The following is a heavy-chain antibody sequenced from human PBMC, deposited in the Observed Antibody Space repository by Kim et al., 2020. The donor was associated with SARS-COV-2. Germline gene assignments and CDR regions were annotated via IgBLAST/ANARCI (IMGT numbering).Heavy chain of an antibody. J-gene: IGHJ3*02. V-gene: IGHV4-4*07. CDR1: GGSISNYY. CDR3: ARERYTSSWYGAFDI. Sequence: SETLSLTCTVSGGSISNYYWSWIRQPAGKGLEWIGHIYTSGSTNYNPSLKSRVTMSVDTSKNQFSLRLSSVTAADTAVYYCARERYTSSWYGAFDIWGQGTMVTVSS. CDR2: IYTSGST. D-gene: IGHD6-13*01.